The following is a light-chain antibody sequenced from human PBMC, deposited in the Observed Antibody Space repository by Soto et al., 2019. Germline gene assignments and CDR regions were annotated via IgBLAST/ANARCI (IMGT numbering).Light chain of an antibody. CDR2: WAS. CDR1: HSVLYSANNRNY. J-gene: IGKJ4*01. CDR3: QQYYSAPLT. V-gene: IGKV4-1*01. Sequence: DIVLTQSPDSLAVSLGETATINCKSSHSVLYSANNRNYLAWYQKRLGQPPKLLFYWASTRESGVPDRFSGSGYGTDFTLTISSLQAEDVAVYFCQQYYSAPLTFGGGPKVEIK.